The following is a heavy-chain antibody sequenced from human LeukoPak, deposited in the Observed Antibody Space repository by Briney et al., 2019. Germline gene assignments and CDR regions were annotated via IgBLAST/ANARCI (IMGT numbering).Heavy chain of an antibody. D-gene: IGHD4-17*01. J-gene: IGHJ6*03. CDR1: GFTFSSYA. Sequence: GRSLRLSCAASGFTFSSYAMHWVRQAPGKGLEWVAVISYDGSNKYYADSVKGRFTISRDNSKNTLYLQMNSLRAEDTAVYYCAKDRIDYGDYYYYYMDVWGKGTTVTVSS. V-gene: IGHV3-30*04. CDR3: AKDRIDYGDYYYYYMDV. CDR2: ISYDGSNK.